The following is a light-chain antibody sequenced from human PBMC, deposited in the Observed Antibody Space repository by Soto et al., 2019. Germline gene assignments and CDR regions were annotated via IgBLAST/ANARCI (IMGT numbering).Light chain of an antibody. V-gene: IGKV2-30*01. CDR2: KVS. CDR1: HSLIYSDGNSY. J-gene: IGKJ1*01. Sequence: VVMAQCPLSLSVTLGQPASISCKSSHSLIYSDGNSYLNWFQQRPGQSPRRLIYKVSNRDSGVPDRVRGSGSGTDFTLNISRVEADDVGIYFCMEGTHWPPWTFGQGTKVEIK. CDR3: MEGTHWPPWT.